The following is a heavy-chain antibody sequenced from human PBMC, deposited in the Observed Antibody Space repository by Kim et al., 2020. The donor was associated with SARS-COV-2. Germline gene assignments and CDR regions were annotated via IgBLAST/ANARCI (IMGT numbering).Heavy chain of an antibody. CDR3: ARLTLDSSGPNFDY. V-gene: IGHV4-39*01. J-gene: IGHJ4*02. CDR1: GGSISSSSYY. CDR2: IYYSGST. D-gene: IGHD3-22*01. Sequence: SETLSLTCTVSGGSISSSSYYWGWIRQPPGKGLEWIGSIYYSGSTYYNPSLKSRVTISVDTSKNQFSLKLSSVTAADTAVYYCARLTLDSSGPNFDYWGQGTLVTVSS.